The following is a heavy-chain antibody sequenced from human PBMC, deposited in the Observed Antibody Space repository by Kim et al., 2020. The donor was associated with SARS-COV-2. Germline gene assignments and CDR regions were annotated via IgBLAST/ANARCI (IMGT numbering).Heavy chain of an antibody. Sequence: SETLSLTCAVYGGSFSGYYWSWIRQPPGKGLEWIGEINHSGSTNYNPSLKSRVTISVDTSKNQFSLKLSSVTAADTAVYYCARGRGYYDYVWGSYRFPGWFDPWGQGTLVTVSS. CDR1: GGSFSGYY. CDR3: ARGRGYYDYVWGSYRFPGWFDP. V-gene: IGHV4-34*01. D-gene: IGHD3-16*02. J-gene: IGHJ5*02. CDR2: INHSGST.